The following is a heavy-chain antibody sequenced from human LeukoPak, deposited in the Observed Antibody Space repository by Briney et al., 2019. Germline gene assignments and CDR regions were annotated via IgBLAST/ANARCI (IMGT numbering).Heavy chain of an antibody. D-gene: IGHD1-14*01. Sequence: GGSLRLSCAASGFTFSGSAMHWVRQASGKGLEWVGRIRSKANSYATAYAASVKGRFTISRDNSKNTLYLQMNSLRAEDTAVYYCAKDSVNNDAFDIWGQGTMVTVSS. CDR3: AKDSVNNDAFDI. J-gene: IGHJ3*02. CDR1: GFTFSGSA. CDR2: IRSKANSYAT. V-gene: IGHV3-73*01.